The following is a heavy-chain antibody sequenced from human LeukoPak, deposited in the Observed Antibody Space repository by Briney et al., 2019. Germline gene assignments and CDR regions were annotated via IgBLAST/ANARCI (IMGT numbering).Heavy chain of an antibody. CDR1: GFTFSSYA. Sequence: QPGGSLRLSCAASGFTFSSYAMSWVRQAPGKGLEWVSAISGSGGSTYYADSVKGRFTISRDNSKNTLYLQMNSLRAEDTAVYYCAKDQGGFSPSWDSSGYYFSYWGQGTLVTVSS. CDR3: AKDQGGFSPSWDSSGYYFSY. J-gene: IGHJ4*02. V-gene: IGHV3-23*01. D-gene: IGHD3-22*01. CDR2: ISGSGGST.